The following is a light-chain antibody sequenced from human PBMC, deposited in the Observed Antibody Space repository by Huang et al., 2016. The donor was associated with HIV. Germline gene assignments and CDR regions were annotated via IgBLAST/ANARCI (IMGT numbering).Light chain of an antibody. CDR2: ATS. V-gene: IGKV1-NL1*01. Sequence: DTQMTQSPSSLSASVGDRVIITCRASQGVSNSLAWYQQKPGKAPKLLLYATSKLESGVPSRFRGSGSGTDYTLTITSLQPEDFATDFCQQYYGIPWTFGQGTKVEIK. J-gene: IGKJ1*01. CDR1: QGVSNS. CDR3: QQYYGIPWT.